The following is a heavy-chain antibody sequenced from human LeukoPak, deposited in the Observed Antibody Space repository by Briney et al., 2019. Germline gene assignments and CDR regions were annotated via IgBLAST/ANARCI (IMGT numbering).Heavy chain of an antibody. CDR1: GFIVSSKY. V-gene: IGHV3-66*01. D-gene: IGHD2/OR15-2a*01. Sequence: GGSLRPSCAASGFIVSSKYMSWVRQAPGKGLEWVSLIYSDGSTFYADSVKGRFTISRDNSKNTLCLQMNSLRAEDTAVYYCARDFYVNRAFDIWGQGTMVTVSS. CDR2: IYSDGST. CDR3: ARDFYVNRAFDI. J-gene: IGHJ3*02.